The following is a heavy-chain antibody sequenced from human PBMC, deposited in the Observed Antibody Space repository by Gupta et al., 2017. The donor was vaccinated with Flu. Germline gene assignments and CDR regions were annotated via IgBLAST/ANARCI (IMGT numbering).Heavy chain of an antibody. Sequence: DVQLVESGGELEQPGGSLRLSCAASGFSFSSFEFNWVRQAPGKGLEWISYISAGGMTVYYAASVKGRFTISRDDAKNSVYLQMDSLRVEDTAIYYCAREGHNPLDFDYWGRGTVVTVSS. CDR3: AREGHNPLDFDY. J-gene: IGHJ4*02. V-gene: IGHV3-48*03. CDR1: GFSFSSFE. CDR2: ISAGGMTV.